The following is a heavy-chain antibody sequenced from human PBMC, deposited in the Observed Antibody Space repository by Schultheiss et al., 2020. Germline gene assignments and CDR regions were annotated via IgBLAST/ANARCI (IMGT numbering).Heavy chain of an antibody. D-gene: IGHD1-1*01. Sequence: GGSLRLSCAASGFTFSSYAMSWVRQAPGTGLEWVSSISSSSSYIYYADSVKGRFTISRDNAKNSLYLQMNSLRAEDTAVYYCASIGNGLDYYYGMDVWGQGTTVTVSS. V-gene: IGHV3-21*01. CDR3: ASIGNGLDYYYGMDV. J-gene: IGHJ6*02. CDR1: GFTFSSYA. CDR2: ISSSSSYI.